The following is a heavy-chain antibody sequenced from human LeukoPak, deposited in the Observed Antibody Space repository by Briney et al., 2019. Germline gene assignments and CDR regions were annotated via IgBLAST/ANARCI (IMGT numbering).Heavy chain of an antibody. CDR2: IASDGSST. V-gene: IGHV3-74*01. Sequence: PGGSLRLSCAASGFTFSDYYMSWLRQAPGKGLVWVSRIASDGSSTTYADSVKGRFSISRDNAKNTLYLQMNSLRVEDTAVYYCARGRPHGNDYWGQGTLVTVSS. CDR1: GFTFSDYY. D-gene: IGHD4-23*01. CDR3: ARGRPHGNDY. J-gene: IGHJ4*02.